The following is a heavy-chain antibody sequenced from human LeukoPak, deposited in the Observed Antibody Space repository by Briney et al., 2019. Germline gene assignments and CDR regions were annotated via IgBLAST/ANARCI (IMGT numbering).Heavy chain of an antibody. J-gene: IGHJ5*02. CDR2: ISYDGSNK. CDR1: GFTFSSYA. Sequence: PAGGSLRLSCAASGFTFSSYAMHWVRQAPGKGLEWVAVISYDGSNKYYADSVKGRFTISRDNSKNTLYLQMNSLRAEDTAVYYCARESYYYGSGSYFGGNWFDPWGQGTLVTVSS. V-gene: IGHV3-30*04. D-gene: IGHD3-10*01. CDR3: ARESYYYGSGSYFGGNWFDP.